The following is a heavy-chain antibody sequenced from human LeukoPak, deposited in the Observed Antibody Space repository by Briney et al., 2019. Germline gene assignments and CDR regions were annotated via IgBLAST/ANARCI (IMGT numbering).Heavy chain of an antibody. J-gene: IGHJ4*02. V-gene: IGHV4-61*01. D-gene: IGHD3-10*01. Sequence: PSETLSLTCSVSGGSASSGSYYWSWIRQPPGKGLEWIGYIYYSGSTNYNPSLKRRVTISVDTSKNQFSLKLSSVTAADTAVYYCAREYYYGSGSYPYFDYWGQGTLVTVSS. CDR1: GGSASSGSYY. CDR3: AREYYYGSGSYPYFDY. CDR2: IYYSGST.